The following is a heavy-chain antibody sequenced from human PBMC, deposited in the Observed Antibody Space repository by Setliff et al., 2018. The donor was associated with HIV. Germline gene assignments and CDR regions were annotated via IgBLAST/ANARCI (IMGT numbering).Heavy chain of an antibody. J-gene: IGHJ6*03. D-gene: IGHD2-2*01. CDR3: AHSYCSSTSCYPHYYYYMAV. Sequence: GSGPTLVNPTQTLTLTCTFSGFSLSTSGVGVGWIRQPPGKALEWLALIYWDDDKRYSPSLKSRLTITKDTSKNQVVLTMTNMDPVDTATNYCAHSYCSSTSCYPHYYYYMAVWGKGTTVTVSS. V-gene: IGHV2-5*02. CDR2: IYWDDDK. CDR1: GFSLSTSGVG.